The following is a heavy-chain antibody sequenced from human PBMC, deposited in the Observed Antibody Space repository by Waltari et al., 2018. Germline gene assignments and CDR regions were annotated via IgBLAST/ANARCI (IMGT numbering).Heavy chain of an antibody. D-gene: IGHD3-3*01. Sequence: EVQLVESGGGLIQPGGSLRLSCAASGVTVRNYMSWVRQAPGKGLEWVSVIYPGGSTDYADSVKGRFTVSRDNSKNTVHLHMNSLRTEDTAVYYCAREGSQESVSLDYWGQGTLVTVSS. CDR1: GVTVRNY. CDR3: AREGSQESVSLDY. J-gene: IGHJ4*02. CDR2: IYPGGST. V-gene: IGHV3-53*01.